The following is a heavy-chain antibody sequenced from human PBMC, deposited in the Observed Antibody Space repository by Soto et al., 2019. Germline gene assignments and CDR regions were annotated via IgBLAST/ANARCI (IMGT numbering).Heavy chain of an antibody. CDR1: GYTFTSYA. Sequence: QVQLVQSGAEVKKPGAPVKVSCKASGYTFTSYAVHWVRQAPGQRHEWMGWINTGSGNTKYSQNFQGRVTMTRDTSASTAYMELSSLRSEDTAVYYCARDLLPRYSFSGFDPWGQGTLVTVSS. V-gene: IGHV1-3*04. D-gene: IGHD6-13*01. CDR2: INTGSGNT. CDR3: ARDLLPRYSFSGFDP. J-gene: IGHJ5*02.